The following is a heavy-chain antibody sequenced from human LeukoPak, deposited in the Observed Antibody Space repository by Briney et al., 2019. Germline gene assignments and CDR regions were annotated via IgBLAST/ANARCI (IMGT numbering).Heavy chain of an antibody. CDR2: ISGSGGST. CDR3: AKRDYEALYYFDY. J-gene: IGHJ4*02. CDR1: GFTFSSYA. D-gene: IGHD4-17*01. V-gene: IGHV3-23*01. Sequence: PGGSLRPSCAASGFTFSSYAMSWVRQAPGKGLEWVSAISGSGGSTYYADSVKGRFTISRDNSKNTLYLQMNSLRAEDTAVYYCAKRDYEALYYFDYWGQGTLVTVSS.